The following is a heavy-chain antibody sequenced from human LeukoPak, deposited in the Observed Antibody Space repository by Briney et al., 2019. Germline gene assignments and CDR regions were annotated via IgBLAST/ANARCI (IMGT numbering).Heavy chain of an antibody. CDR1: GGSVSSGSYY. J-gene: IGHJ6*02. Sequence: SETLSLTCTVSGGSVSSGSYYWSWIRQPPGKGLEWIAYIYYSGSTNYNPSLKSRVTISVDTSTNQFSLKLSSVTAADTAVYYCARVGSITTAGILIRYYAMDFWGQGTTVTVSS. V-gene: IGHV4-61*01. CDR2: IYYSGST. D-gene: IGHD6-13*01. CDR3: ARVGSITTAGILIRYYAMDF.